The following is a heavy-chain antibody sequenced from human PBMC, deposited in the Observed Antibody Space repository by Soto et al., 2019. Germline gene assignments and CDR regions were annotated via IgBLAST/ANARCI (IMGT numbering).Heavy chain of an antibody. V-gene: IGHV3-21*01. D-gene: IGHD4-4*01. CDR1: AFIFSDHS. CDR3: ARDQRYLRQGYSDY. Sequence: EVQVVESGGGLVKPGGSLRLSCVGSAFIFSDHSMNWVRQAPGKGLEWVTSIGDTGTFIYYADSVKGRFTISRDNAKNSLFLQMDSLRPEDTAVYYCARDQRYLRQGYSDYWGQGTLVTVSS. J-gene: IGHJ4*02. CDR2: IGDTGTFI.